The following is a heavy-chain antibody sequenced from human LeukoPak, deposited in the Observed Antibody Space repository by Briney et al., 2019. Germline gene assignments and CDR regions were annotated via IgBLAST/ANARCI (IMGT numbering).Heavy chain of an antibody. CDR1: GGSVSSYY. Sequence: SETLSLTCTVSGGSVSSYYWSWIRQPPGKGLEWIGYIYYSGSTYYNPSLKSRVTISVDTSKNQFSLKLSSVTAADTAVYYCAREGPEMDVWGQGTTVTVSS. CDR3: AREGPEMDV. J-gene: IGHJ6*02. V-gene: IGHV4-59*06. CDR2: IYYSGST.